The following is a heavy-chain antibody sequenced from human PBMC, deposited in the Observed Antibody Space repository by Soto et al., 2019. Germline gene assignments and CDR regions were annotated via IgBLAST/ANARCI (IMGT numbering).Heavy chain of an antibody. D-gene: IGHD2-2*01. CDR3: ARRHCSSTSCYSFDAFDI. CDR2: IYPGDSDT. J-gene: IGHJ3*02. Sequence: GESLKISCKGSGYSFTSYWIGWVRQMPGKGLEWMGIIYPGDSDTRYSPSFQGQVTISADKSISTAYLQWSSLKASDTAMYYCARRHCSSTSCYSFDAFDIWGQGTMVTVSS. V-gene: IGHV5-51*01. CDR1: GYSFTSYW.